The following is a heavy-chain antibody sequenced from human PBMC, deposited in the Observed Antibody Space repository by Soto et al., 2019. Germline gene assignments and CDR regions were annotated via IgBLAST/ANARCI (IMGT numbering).Heavy chain of an antibody. CDR1: GYTFTNYG. CDR3: ALTGVAVAGTWYFQH. J-gene: IGHJ1*01. CDR2: ISAYNGNT. D-gene: IGHD6-19*01. Sequence: GASVKVSCKASGYTFTNYGISWVRQAPGQGLEWMGWISAYNGNTNYAQKLQGRVTMTTDTSTSTAYMELRSLRSDDTAVYYCALTGVAVAGTWYFQHWGQGTLVTVSS. V-gene: IGHV1-18*01.